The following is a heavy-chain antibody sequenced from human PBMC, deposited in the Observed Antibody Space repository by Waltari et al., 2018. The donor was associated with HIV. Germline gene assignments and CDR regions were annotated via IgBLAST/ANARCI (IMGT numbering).Heavy chain of an antibody. CDR3: AKSSSWYGIDY. V-gene: IGHV1-46*01. D-gene: IGHD6-13*01. J-gene: IGHJ4*02. CDR1: GYTFTSYY. CDR2: INPSGGST. Sequence: QVQLVQSGAEVKKPGASVKVSCKASGYTFTSYYMHWVRQAPGQGLEWMGIINPSGGSTSYAQKFHGRVTMTRDTSTSTVYMELSSLRSEDTAVYYCAKSSSWYGIDYWGQGTLVTVSS.